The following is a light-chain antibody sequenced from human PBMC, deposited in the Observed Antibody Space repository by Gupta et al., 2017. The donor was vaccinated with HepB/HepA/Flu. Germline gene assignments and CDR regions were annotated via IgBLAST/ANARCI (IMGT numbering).Light chain of an antibody. J-gene: IGLJ2*01. Sequence: QSVLTQPPSVSEAPRQRFTISCSGRTSNIRNNAVSWYQQLPGKAPKLLIYYDDLLPSGVSGRFSGSKSGTSASLAISGLQSEDEGDYYCAAWDDILDAVVFGGGTKLTVL. V-gene: IGLV1-36*01. CDR3: AAWDDILDAVV. CDR2: YDD. CDR1: TSNIRNNA.